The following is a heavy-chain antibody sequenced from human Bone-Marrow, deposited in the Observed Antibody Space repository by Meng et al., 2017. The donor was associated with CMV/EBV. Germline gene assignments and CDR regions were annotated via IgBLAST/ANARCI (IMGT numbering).Heavy chain of an antibody. V-gene: IGHV1-69*05. J-gene: IGHJ4*02. D-gene: IGHD5-18*01. CDR1: GVIFNDYA. CDR2: IVPVFGTA. Sequence: SVKVSCKTSGVIFNDYAISWVRQAPGQGLEWVGGIVPVFGTANYAQKLQGRVTITTDKSTSTVYMYLSSLRSEDTAVYYCAREGRGHTYGFLLSYFDDWGQGTLVTVSS. CDR3: AREGRGHTYGFLLSYFDD.